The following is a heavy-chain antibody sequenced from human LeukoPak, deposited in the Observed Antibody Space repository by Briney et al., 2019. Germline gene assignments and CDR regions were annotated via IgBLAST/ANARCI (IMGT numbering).Heavy chain of an antibody. J-gene: IGHJ3*01. CDR2: ISDSGKDT. CDR3: VRDPLGIGPAFDV. Sequence: GGSLRLSCAASGFTVSSNYMSWVRQAPGKGLEWVSAISDSGKDTSYAGSVKGRFTISRDNSKSALYLQMNSLRADDTALYYCVRDPLGIGPAFDVWGQGTTVTVSS. CDR1: GFTVSSNY. V-gene: IGHV3-23*01. D-gene: IGHD7-27*01.